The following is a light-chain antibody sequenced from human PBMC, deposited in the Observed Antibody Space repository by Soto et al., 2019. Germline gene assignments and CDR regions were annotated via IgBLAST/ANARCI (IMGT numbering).Light chain of an antibody. Sequence: EIVMTQSPATMSVSPGERATLSCRASQSFSSNLAWFQHKPGQAPMLLIYGASTRATGIPARFSGSGSGTEFTLTISSLQSEDFAVYSCQQYNDWPRTFGQGTKVEI. V-gene: IGKV3-15*01. J-gene: IGKJ1*01. CDR2: GAS. CDR1: QSFSSN. CDR3: QQYNDWPRT.